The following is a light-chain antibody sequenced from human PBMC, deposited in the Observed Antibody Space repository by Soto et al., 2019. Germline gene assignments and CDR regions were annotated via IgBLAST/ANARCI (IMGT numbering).Light chain of an antibody. J-gene: IGKJ4*01. V-gene: IGKV1-27*01. Sequence: DIQMTQSPSSLSASVGDRVTITCRASQGIINYLAWYQQKPGKAPKRLIYAASTLQSGVTSRFSGSGSGTDFTLTISGLQPEDVATYDCQKYNSAPLSFGGGTKVEIK. CDR1: QGIINY. CDR3: QKYNSAPLS. CDR2: AAS.